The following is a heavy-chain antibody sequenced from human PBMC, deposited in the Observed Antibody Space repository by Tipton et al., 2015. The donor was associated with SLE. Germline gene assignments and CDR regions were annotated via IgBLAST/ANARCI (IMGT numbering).Heavy chain of an antibody. J-gene: IGHJ4*02. CDR2: IYHSGST. CDR1: GGSFNDYY. Sequence: TLSLTCAVYGGSFNDYYWNWIRQPPGKGLELIGTIYHSGSTYYSPSLRSRVTISVDTSKNQFSLKLSSVTAADTAVYYCARGVLGGSYPYWGQGTLVTVSS. CDR3: ARGVLGGSYPY. D-gene: IGHD1-26*01. V-gene: IGHV4-34*01.